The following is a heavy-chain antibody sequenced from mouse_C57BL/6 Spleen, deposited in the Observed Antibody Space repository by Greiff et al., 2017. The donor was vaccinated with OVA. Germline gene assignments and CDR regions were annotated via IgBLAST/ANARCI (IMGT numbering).Heavy chain of an antibody. D-gene: IGHD1-1*01. CDR2: FYPGSGSI. CDR1: GYTFTEYT. J-gene: IGHJ2*01. Sequence: VQRVESGAELVKPGASVKLSCKASGYTFTEYTIHWVKQRSGQGLEWIGWFYPGSGSIKYNEKFKDKATLTADKSSSTVYMELSRLTSEDSAVYFCARHDEYYGSLYYFDYWGQGTTLTVSS. V-gene: IGHV1-62-2*01. CDR3: ARHDEYYGSLYYFDY.